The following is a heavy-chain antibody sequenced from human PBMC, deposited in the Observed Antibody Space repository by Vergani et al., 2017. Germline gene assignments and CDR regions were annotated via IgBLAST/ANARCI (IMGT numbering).Heavy chain of an antibody. D-gene: IGHD2/OR15-2a*01. V-gene: IGHV3-21*01. J-gene: IGHJ6*02. CDR2: ISSSSSYI. CDR1: GFTFRSYS. Sequence: EVQLVESGGGRVKPGGSLRLACAASGFTFRSYSMNWVRQAPGKGLEWVSSISSSSSYIYYADSVKGRFTISRDNAKNSLYLQMNSLRAEDTAVYYCARDHEDNIRVHYYGMDVWGQGTTVTVYS. CDR3: ARDHEDNIRVHYYGMDV.